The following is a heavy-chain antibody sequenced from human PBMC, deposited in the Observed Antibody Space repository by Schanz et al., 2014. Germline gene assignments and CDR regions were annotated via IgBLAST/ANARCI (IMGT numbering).Heavy chain of an antibody. Sequence: QVQLVQSGPEVEKPGASVKVSCKTSGYTFTEYTMYWLRQAPGQRLEWMGWINAGTGNTEYSQKFQGRVTITRDTLASTAYMEVSSLRSEDTAVYYCARSGSSDWYFFDYWGQGTLVTVSS. CDR1: GYTFTEYT. J-gene: IGHJ4*02. D-gene: IGHD6-13*01. V-gene: IGHV1-3*01. CDR3: ARSGSSDWYFFDY. CDR2: INAGTGNT.